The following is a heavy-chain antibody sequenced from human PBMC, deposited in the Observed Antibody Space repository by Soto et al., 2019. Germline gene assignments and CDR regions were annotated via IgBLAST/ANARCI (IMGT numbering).Heavy chain of an antibody. Sequence: QLQLQESGSGLVKPSQTLSLTCAVSGGSITSGNTYSWSWIRQPPGKGLEWIGSISHTGSTSYNPSLKSRVSMSVDKSKNQFSLNLSSVTAADMAVYYCARAVTPYFGTWFDPWGQGTLVTVAS. D-gene: IGHD3-10*01. CDR2: ISHTGST. V-gene: IGHV4-30-2*01. J-gene: IGHJ5*02. CDR3: ARAVTPYFGTWFDP. CDR1: GGSITSGNTYS.